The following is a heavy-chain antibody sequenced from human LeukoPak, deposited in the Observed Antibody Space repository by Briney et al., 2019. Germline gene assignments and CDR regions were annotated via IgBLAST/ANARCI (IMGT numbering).Heavy chain of an antibody. CDR1: GFTFGYHA. Sequence: GGSLRLSCTASGFTFGYHAMSWVRQAPGKGLEWLGFIRSKAYGGTTDYAASAKGRFTISRDDSKSIAYLQMNSLTSEDTAVYYCNRGPTQQWLSSGTDVWGQGTTVIVSS. CDR3: NRGPTQQWLSSGTDV. J-gene: IGHJ6*02. V-gene: IGHV3-49*04. D-gene: IGHD5-18*01. CDR2: IRSKAYGGTT.